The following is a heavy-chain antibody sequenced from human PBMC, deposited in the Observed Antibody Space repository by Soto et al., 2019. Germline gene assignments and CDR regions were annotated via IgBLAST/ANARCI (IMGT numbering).Heavy chain of an antibody. CDR2: IIPIFVTS. Sequence: SVKVSCNTSGGPFSSYAISWGRQAPGQGLEWMGGIIPIFVTSNYAQKFQGRVTITADESTSTVYMEVSSLRSRDTAVYYCAGGWFEVATTQIYYYAMDVRRQGTSGTVCS. CDR1: GGPFSSYA. CDR3: AGGWFEVATTQIYYYAMDV. V-gene: IGHV1-69*13. J-gene: IGHJ6*02. D-gene: IGHD5-12*01.